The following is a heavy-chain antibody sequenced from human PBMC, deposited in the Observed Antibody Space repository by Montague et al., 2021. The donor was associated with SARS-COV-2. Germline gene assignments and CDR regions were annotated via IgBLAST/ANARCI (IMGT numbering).Heavy chain of an antibody. J-gene: IGHJ5*02. D-gene: IGHD3-10*01. CDR1: GFTLSSYA. V-gene: IGHV3-23*01. CDR3: AKGFTYYFASGGYPNYFDP. Sequence: SLRLSCAASGFTLSSYALIWVRQAPGKGLEWVSTISSTGGSPYYAYSXXVLFLISRDNSRNTVYMQMNNLRAEDTAVYYCAKGFTYYFASGGYPNYFDPWGQGTLVSVSS. CDR2: ISSTGGSP.